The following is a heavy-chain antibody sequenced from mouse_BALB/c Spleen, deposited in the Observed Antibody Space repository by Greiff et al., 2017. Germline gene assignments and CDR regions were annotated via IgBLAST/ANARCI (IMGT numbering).Heavy chain of an antibody. CDR2: IYPGNSDT. J-gene: IGHJ3*01. V-gene: IGHV1-5*01. CDR3: TRKNYYGSFAFAY. D-gene: IGHD1-1*01. Sequence: EVQLQQSGTVLARPGASVKMSCKASGYTFTSYWMHWVKQRPGQGLEWIGAIYPGNSDTSYNQKFKGKAKLTAVTSTSTAYMELSSLTNEDSAVYYCTRKNYYGSFAFAYWGQGTLVTVSA. CDR1: GYTFTSYW.